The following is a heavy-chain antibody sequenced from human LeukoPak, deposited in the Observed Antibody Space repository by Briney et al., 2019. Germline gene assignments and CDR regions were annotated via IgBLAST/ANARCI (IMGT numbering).Heavy chain of an antibody. J-gene: IGHJ4*02. D-gene: IGHD4-17*01. CDR1: GYTFTSYY. CDR2: INPSGGST. V-gene: IGHV1-46*01. Sequence: ASVKVSCKASGYTFTSYYMHWVRQAPGQGLEWMGIINPSGGSTSYAQKFQGRVTMTRDTSISTAYMELSRLRSDDTAVYYCAKSLAYGDYRFDYWGQGTLVTVSS. CDR3: AKSLAYGDYRFDY.